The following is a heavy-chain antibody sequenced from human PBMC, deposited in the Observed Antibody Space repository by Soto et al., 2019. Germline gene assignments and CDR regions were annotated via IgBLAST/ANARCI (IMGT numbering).Heavy chain of an antibody. CDR2: INAGNGNT. Sequence: GASGKVSCKASGYTFNSYAMHVVPQAPGQRLEWMRWINAGNGNTKYSQKFQGRVTITRDTSASTAYMELSRLRSEDTAVYYCVRALLEMGGNYFDYWGQGTLVTVSS. CDR1: GYTFNSYA. CDR3: VRALLEMGGNYFDY. V-gene: IGHV1-3*01. J-gene: IGHJ4*02. D-gene: IGHD2-15*01.